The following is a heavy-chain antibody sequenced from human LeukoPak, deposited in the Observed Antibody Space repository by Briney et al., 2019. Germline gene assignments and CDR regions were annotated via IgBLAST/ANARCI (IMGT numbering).Heavy chain of an antibody. CDR1: GFTFSAYS. CDR3: ARDRQWLVQAHHDAFDI. D-gene: IGHD6-19*01. V-gene: IGHV3-21*04. Sequence: PGGSLRLSCATSGFTFSAYSMNWVRQAPGKGLEWVSSISGSSIYINYADSVKGRFTISSDNAKNSLYLQMNSLRAEDTALYYCARDRQWLVQAHHDAFDIWGQGTMVTVSS. J-gene: IGHJ3*02. CDR2: ISGSSIYI.